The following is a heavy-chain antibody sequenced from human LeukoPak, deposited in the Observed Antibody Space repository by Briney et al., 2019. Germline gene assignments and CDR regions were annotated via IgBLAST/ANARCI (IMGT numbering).Heavy chain of an antibody. CDR3: AKGGSLWWEPFPIDY. CDR2: LSGSGDST. D-gene: IGHD1-26*01. CDR1: GFTFSSYS. V-gene: IGHV3-23*01. Sequence: GGSLRLPCAASGFTFSSYSMSWVRQAPRKGLEWVSALSGSGDSTYYADSVKGRLTISRDNSKNTLYVQMNRLRAEDTAVYYCAKGGSLWWEPFPIDYWGQGTLVTVSS. J-gene: IGHJ4*02.